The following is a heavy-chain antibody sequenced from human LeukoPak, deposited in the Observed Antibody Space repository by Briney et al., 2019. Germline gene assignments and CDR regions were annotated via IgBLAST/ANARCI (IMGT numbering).Heavy chain of an antibody. V-gene: IGHV3-74*01. CDR2: INSDGSST. J-gene: IGHJ4*02. Sequence: GGSLRLSCAASGFTFSSYWMHWVRQAPGKGLVWVSRINSDGSSTSYADSVEGRFTISRDNAKNTLYLQMNSLRAEDTAVYYCAREKGDGYNTYYFDYWGQGTLVTVSS. D-gene: IGHD5-24*01. CDR3: AREKGDGYNTYYFDY. CDR1: GFTFSSYW.